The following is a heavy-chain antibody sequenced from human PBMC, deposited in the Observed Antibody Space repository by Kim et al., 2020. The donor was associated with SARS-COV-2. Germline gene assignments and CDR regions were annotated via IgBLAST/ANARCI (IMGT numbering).Heavy chain of an antibody. CDR3: ARSLRYFDWLKGSYFDY. J-gene: IGHJ4*02. V-gene: IGHV3-7*01. Sequence: GGSLRLSCAASGFTFSSYWMSWVRQAPGKGLEWVANIKQDGSEKYYVDSVKGRFTISRDNAKNSLYLQMNSLRAEDTAVYYCARSLRYFDWLKGSYFDYWGQGTLVTVSS. CDR2: IKQDGSEK. D-gene: IGHD3-9*01. CDR1: GFTFSSYW.